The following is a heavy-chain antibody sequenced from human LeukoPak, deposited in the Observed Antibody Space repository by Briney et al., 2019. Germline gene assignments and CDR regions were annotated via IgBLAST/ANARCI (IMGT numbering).Heavy chain of an antibody. J-gene: IGHJ5*02. CDR2: IWYDGSNK. Sequence: GGSLRLSCAASGFTFNSYGMHWVRQAPGKGLEWVAVIWYDGSNKYYADSVKGRFTISRDNSKNTLYLQMNSLRAEDTAVYYCARDSLRYCSGGSCSRFDPWGQGTLVTVSS. CDR3: ARDSLRYCSGGSCSRFDP. D-gene: IGHD2-15*01. CDR1: GFTFNSYG. V-gene: IGHV3-33*01.